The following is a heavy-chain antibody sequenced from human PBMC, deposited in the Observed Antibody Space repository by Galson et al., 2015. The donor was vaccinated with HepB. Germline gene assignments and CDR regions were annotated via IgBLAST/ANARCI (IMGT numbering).Heavy chain of an antibody. D-gene: IGHD1-26*01. J-gene: IGHJ4*01. V-gene: IGHV3-7*03. Sequence: SLRLSCAASGFTFTSYSMSWVRQAPGKGLEWVATIKQDGSEIYYVDSVKGRFTISRDDAKNSVYLQMNNVRAEDTAVYYCARGPSGIYSYSDHWGQGTLVTVSS. CDR3: ARGPSGIYSYSDH. CDR2: IKQDGSEI. CDR1: GFTFTSYS.